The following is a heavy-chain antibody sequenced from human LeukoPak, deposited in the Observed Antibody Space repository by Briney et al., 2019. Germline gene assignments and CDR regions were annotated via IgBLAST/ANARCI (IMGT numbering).Heavy chain of an antibody. Sequence: GGSLRLSCAASGFTFSYYGMHWVRQAPGKGLEWVAVMSHDGSNEYYADSVKGRFTISRDNAKNSLYLQINSLRAEDTAVYYCARCLRSSGYDGDAFDIWGQGTMVTVSS. CDR2: MSHDGSNE. V-gene: IGHV3-30*03. CDR3: ARCLRSSGYDGDAFDI. J-gene: IGHJ3*02. D-gene: IGHD3-22*01. CDR1: GFTFSYYG.